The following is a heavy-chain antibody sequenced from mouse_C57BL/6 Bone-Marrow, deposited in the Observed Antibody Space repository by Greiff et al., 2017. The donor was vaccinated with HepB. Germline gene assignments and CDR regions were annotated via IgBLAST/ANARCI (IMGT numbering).Heavy chain of an antibody. D-gene: IGHD2-3*01. CDR3: ARGRWLLSWFAY. Sequence: VKLQESGPELVKPGASVKISCKASGYAFSSSWMNWVKQRPGKGLEWIGRIYPGDGDTNYNGKFKGKATLTADKSSSTAYMQLSSLTSEDSAVYFCARGRWLLSWFAYWGQGTLVTVSA. J-gene: IGHJ3*01. CDR2: IYPGDGDT. CDR1: GYAFSSSW. V-gene: IGHV1-82*01.